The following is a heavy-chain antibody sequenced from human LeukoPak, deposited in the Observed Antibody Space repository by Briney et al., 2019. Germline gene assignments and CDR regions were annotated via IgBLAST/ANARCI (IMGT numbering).Heavy chain of an antibody. CDR1: GYTFNGYY. V-gene: IGHV1-2*02. J-gene: IGHJ4*02. CDR2: INPNSDDT. D-gene: IGHD4-17*01. CDR3: ARQDLRNFDY. Sequence: ASVKVSCKASGYTFNGYYMHRVRQAPGQGLEWMGWINPNSDDTKYAQKFQGRVTMTRDTSITTVYMEVSSLTSDDTAIYYCARQDLRNFDYWGQGTLVTVSS.